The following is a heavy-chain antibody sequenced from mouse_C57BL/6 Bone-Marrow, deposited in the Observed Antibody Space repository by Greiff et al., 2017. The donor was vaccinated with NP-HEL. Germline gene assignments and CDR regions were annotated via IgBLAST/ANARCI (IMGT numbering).Heavy chain of an antibody. CDR1: GYSFTSYY. CDR3: ARSVMVTFDY. Sequence: QVQLQQSGPELVKPGASVKISCKASGYSFTSYYIHWVKQRPGQGLEWIGWIYPGSGNTKYNEKFKGKATLTADPSSSTAYMQLSSLTSEDSAVYYCARSVMVTFDYWGQGTTLTVSS. D-gene: IGHD2-2*01. V-gene: IGHV1-66*01. CDR2: IYPGSGNT. J-gene: IGHJ2*01.